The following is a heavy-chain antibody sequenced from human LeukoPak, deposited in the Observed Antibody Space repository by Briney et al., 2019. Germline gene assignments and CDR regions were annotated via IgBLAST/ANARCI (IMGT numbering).Heavy chain of an antibody. J-gene: IGHJ4*02. CDR2: ILHDGSNK. V-gene: IGHV3-30*02. D-gene: IGHD5-12*01. Sequence: PGGSLRPSCAASGFNFRTYCMDSVRPAPGKGLGWLAIILHDGSNKYYGDSVKRRFTISRDNTKNTLYLQMNSLGADDTAVYYCAKDLPDSGYEAGYFDYWGQGTLVTVSS. CDR3: AKDLPDSGYEAGYFDY. CDR1: GFNFRTYC.